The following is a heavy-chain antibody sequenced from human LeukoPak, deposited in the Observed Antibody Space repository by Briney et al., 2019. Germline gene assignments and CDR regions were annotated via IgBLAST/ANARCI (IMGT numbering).Heavy chain of an antibody. D-gene: IGHD3-22*01. Sequence: ASVNVSCKASGYTFTSYGISWVRQAPGQGLEWMGWISAYNGNTNYAQKLQGRVTMTTDTSTSTAYMELRSLRSDDTAVYYCARDRRSYYDSSGYTPFDYWGQGTLVTVSS. CDR2: ISAYNGNT. CDR3: ARDRRSYYDSSGYTPFDY. CDR1: GYTFTSYG. J-gene: IGHJ4*02. V-gene: IGHV1-18*01.